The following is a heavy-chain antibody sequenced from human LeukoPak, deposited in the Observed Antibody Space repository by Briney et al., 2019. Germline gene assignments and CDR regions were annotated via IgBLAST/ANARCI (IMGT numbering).Heavy chain of an antibody. CDR1: GGSISSSSYY. Sequence: SETLSLTCTVSGGSISSSSYYWGWIRQPPGKGLEWIGSLYYSGSTYYNPSLESRVAISVDTSKNQFSLKLSSVTAADTAVYYCARSILRYYFDSSGYYPYYFDCWGQGMLVTVSS. D-gene: IGHD3-22*01. J-gene: IGHJ4*02. V-gene: IGHV4-39*07. CDR2: LYYSGST. CDR3: ARSILRYYFDSSGYYPYYFDC.